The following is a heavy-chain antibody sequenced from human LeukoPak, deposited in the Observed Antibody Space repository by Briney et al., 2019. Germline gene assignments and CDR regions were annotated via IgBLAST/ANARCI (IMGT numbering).Heavy chain of an antibody. CDR3: ARSLSRVLRYFDWLLLGDAFDI. J-gene: IGHJ3*02. V-gene: IGHV3-7*01. D-gene: IGHD3-9*01. CDR2: IKQDGSEK. Sequence: GGSLRLSCAASGFTFSSYWMSWVRQAPGKGLEWVANIKQDGSEKYYVDSVKGRFTISRDNAKSSLYLQMNSLRAEDTAVYYCARSLSRVLRYFDWLLLGDAFDIWGQGTMVTVSS. CDR1: GFTFSSYW.